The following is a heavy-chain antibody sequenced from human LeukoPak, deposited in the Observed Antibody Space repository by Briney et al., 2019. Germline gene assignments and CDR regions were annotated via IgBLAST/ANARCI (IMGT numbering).Heavy chain of an antibody. CDR1: GGSISSSSYY. V-gene: IGHV4-39*07. CDR3: ARDLGSNYIYFDY. J-gene: IGHJ4*02. Sequence: SETLSLTCTVSGGSISSSSYYWGWIRQPPGKGLEWIGGIYYSGSTYYNPSLKSRVTMSGDTSKNQFSLKLSSVTAADTAVYYCARDLGSNYIYFDYWGQGSLVTVSS. CDR2: IYYSGST. D-gene: IGHD1-26*01.